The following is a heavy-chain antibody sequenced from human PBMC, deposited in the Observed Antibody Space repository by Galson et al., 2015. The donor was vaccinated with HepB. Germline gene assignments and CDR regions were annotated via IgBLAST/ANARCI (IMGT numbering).Heavy chain of an antibody. D-gene: IGHD6-13*01. CDR2: ISYDGSNK. CDR1: GFTFSSYG. CDR3: AKAESTGIAAAGMDV. Sequence: SLRLSCAASGFTFSSYGMHWVRQAPGKGLEWVAVISYDGSNKYYADSVKGRFTISRDNSKNTLYLQMNSLRAEDTAVYYCAKAESTGIAAAGMDVWGQGTTVTVSS. J-gene: IGHJ6*02. V-gene: IGHV3-30*18.